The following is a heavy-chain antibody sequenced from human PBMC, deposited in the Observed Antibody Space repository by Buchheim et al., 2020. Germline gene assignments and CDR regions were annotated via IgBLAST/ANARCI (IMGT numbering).Heavy chain of an antibody. J-gene: IGHJ4*02. CDR1: GFTFSSYS. CDR2: ISSSSSTI. D-gene: IGHD7-27*01. CDR3: ARGSPYYSWGGYFDY. V-gene: IGHV3-48*02. Sequence: EVQLVESGGGLVQPGGSLRLSCAASGFTFSSYSMNWVRQAPRKGLEWVSYISSSSSTIYYADSVKGRFTISRDNAKNSLYLQMNSLRDEDTAVYYCARGSPYYSWGGYFDYWGQGTL.